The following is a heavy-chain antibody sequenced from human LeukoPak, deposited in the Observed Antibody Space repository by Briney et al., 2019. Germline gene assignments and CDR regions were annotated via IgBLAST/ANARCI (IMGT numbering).Heavy chain of an antibody. Sequence: GGSLRLSCAASGFTFSSYAMSWVRQAPGKGLEWVSTISNNNGKTYYADSVKGRFTISRDNSKNTLYLQMNTLTTEDTAIYYCAKSTGNLGNWGQGTLVTVSS. CDR3: AKSTGNLGN. V-gene: IGHV3-23*01. CDR2: ISNNNGKT. D-gene: IGHD1-1*01. J-gene: IGHJ4*02. CDR1: GFTFSSYA.